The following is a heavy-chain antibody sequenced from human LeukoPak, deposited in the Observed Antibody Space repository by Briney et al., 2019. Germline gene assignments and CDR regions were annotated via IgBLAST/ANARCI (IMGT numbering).Heavy chain of an antibody. Sequence: PGGSLRLSCAASGFIFSNYAMTWVRQAPGKGLEWVSTISGSDGNTYYADSVRGRFTIFRDDSKNTLYLQMNSLRADDTAVYYCARDRSVGVLPAPPFDFWGQGTLVTVSS. CDR3: ARDRSVGVLPAPPFDF. V-gene: IGHV3-23*01. CDR2: ISGSDGNT. D-gene: IGHD6-6*01. CDR1: GFIFSNYA. J-gene: IGHJ4*02.